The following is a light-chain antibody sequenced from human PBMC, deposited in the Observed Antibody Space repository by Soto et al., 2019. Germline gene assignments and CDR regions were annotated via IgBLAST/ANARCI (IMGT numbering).Light chain of an antibody. J-gene: IGLJ1*01. Sequence: QSVLPQPPSASGTPGLRVTISCSGSSSNLGSYTVNWYQQLPGTAPKLLIYTNNQRPSGVPDRFSGSKSGTSASLAISGLQSEDEADYYCAAWDDSLSALYVFGTGTKLTVL. CDR1: SSNLGSYT. CDR3: AAWDDSLSALYV. CDR2: TNN. V-gene: IGLV1-44*01.